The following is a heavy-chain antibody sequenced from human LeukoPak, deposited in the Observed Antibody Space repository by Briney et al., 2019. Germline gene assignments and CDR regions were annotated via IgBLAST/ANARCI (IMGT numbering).Heavy chain of an antibody. D-gene: IGHD1-26*01. J-gene: IGHJ4*02. CDR3: AIWGATTLVVDY. V-gene: IGHV1-69*05. CDR2: IIPIFGTA. Sequence: SVKVSCKASGGTFSSYAISWVRQAPGQGLEWMGGIIPIFGTANYAQKFQGRVTITTDESTSTAYMELSSLRSEDTAVYYCAIWGATTLVVDYWGQGTLVTVSS. CDR1: GGTFSSYA.